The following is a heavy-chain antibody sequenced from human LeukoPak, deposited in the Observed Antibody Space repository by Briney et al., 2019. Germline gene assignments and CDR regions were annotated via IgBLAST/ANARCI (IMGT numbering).Heavy chain of an antibody. CDR1: GGSLSSYY. Sequence: KPSETLSLTSTVSGGSLSSYYWSWIRQPPGKRLEWIGRIYYSGSTNYNPSLKSRVTISVDTSKNQFSLKLSSVTAADTAVYYCASRSSIWSGYQDTLYYFDSWGQGTLVTVSS. CDR2: IYYSGST. D-gene: IGHD3-3*01. V-gene: IGHV4-59*01. J-gene: IGHJ4*02. CDR3: ASRSSIWSGYQDTLYYFDS.